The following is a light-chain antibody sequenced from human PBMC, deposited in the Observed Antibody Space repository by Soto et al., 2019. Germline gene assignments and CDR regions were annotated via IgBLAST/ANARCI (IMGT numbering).Light chain of an antibody. V-gene: IGKV4-1*01. CDR2: WAS. CDR3: QQASSFPLT. CDR1: QNVLYRSSNKSY. J-gene: IGKJ4*01. Sequence: DIVMTQSPDFLAVSLGERATITCKSSQNVLYRSSNKSYLAWYQQRPGQPPRLLLYWASTRESGVPDRFVGSGSETDFTLTISSLQPEDSATYYCQQASSFPLTFGGGTKVEIK.